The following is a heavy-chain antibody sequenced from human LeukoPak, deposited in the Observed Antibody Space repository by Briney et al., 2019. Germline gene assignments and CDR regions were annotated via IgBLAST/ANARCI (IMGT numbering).Heavy chain of an antibody. CDR3: AKDRTISYGDYGEFDY. J-gene: IGHJ4*02. V-gene: IGHV1-2*02. D-gene: IGHD4-17*01. CDR1: GYTFTGYY. Sequence: GASVKVSCKASGYTFTGYYMHWVRQAPGQGLEWMGWINPNSGGTNYAQKFQGRVTMTRDTSISTAYMELSRLRSDDTAVYYCAKDRTISYGDYGEFDYWGQGTLVTVSS. CDR2: INPNSGGT.